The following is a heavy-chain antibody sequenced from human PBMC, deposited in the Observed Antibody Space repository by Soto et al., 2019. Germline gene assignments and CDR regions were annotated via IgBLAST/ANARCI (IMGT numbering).Heavy chain of an antibody. CDR1: GDSISGSRW. Sequence: SATLSFTCAVSGDSISGSRWWSCVRHSPGKGLYWIGEVYHTGTTRYNPSLKSRVTISVETSRNHFYLNLTSLTAAATAVYYCVGNVYYMLDLWGQWTTVTVSS. CDR2: VYHTGTT. V-gene: IGHV4-4*02. D-gene: IGHD3-22*01. J-gene: IGHJ6*02. CDR3: VGNVYYMLDL.